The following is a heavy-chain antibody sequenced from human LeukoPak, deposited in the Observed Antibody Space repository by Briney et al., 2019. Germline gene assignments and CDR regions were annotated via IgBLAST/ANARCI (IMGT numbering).Heavy chain of an antibody. V-gene: IGHV3-53*01. J-gene: IGHJ4*02. CDR3: AREVVSIPSYFES. D-gene: IGHD2-15*01. CDR2: FYRGEIT. CDR1: GFTVSSSY. Sequence: GGSLRLSCAASGFTVSSSYMYWVRQAPGKGLEWVSSFYRGEITYYAESVRGRFTISRDISKNTLYLLMKSLIPEDTAVYYCAREVVSIPSYFESWGQGTRVTVSS.